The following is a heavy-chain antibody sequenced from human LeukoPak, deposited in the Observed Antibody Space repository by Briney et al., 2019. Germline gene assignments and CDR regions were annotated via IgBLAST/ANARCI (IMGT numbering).Heavy chain of an antibody. CDR3: VRNLRYCSDGSCPP. J-gene: IGHJ4*02. V-gene: IGHV3-66*01. Sequence: GGSLRLSCAAAGFRVRDNHMYWVRQAPGKGLEWVSVIYNGDGTGYADSVKGRFTISRDNSQNTVSLQMDSLRVGDTAVYFCVRNLRYCSDGSCPPWGQGTLVTVSS. D-gene: IGHD2-15*01. CDR1: GFRVRDNH. CDR2: IYNGDGT.